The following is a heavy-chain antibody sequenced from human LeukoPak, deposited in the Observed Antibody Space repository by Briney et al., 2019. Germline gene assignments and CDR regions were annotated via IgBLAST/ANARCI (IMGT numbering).Heavy chain of an antibody. Sequence: SETLSLTCTVSGGSISSSSYYWGWIRQPPGKGLEWIGSIYYSGSTYYNPSLKSRVTISVDTSKNQFSLTLSSVTAADTAVYYCARGYGSGSYFDYWGQGTLVTVSS. D-gene: IGHD3-10*01. V-gene: IGHV4-39*07. J-gene: IGHJ4*02. CDR3: ARGYGSGSYFDY. CDR1: GGSISSSSYY. CDR2: IYYSGST.